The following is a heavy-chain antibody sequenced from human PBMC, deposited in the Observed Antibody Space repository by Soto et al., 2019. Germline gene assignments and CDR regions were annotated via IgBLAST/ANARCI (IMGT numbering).Heavy chain of an antibody. CDR1: GGSINSNNW. CDR2: IIHSGST. D-gene: IGHD2-21*01. CDR3: ARRYGGAFDY. Sequence: SETLSLTCAVSGGSINSNNWWTWVRQPPGKGLEWIGEIIHSGSTNYNPSLKSRVTMSVDESKNQFSLKLNSVTAADTAVYYCARRYGGAFDYWGQGTLVTVSS. V-gene: IGHV4-4*02. J-gene: IGHJ4*02.